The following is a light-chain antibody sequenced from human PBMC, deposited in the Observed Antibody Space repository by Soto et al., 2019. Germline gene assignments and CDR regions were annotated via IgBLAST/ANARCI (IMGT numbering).Light chain of an antibody. CDR3: CSYAGSFYV. Sequence: QSVLTQPRSVSGSPGQSVTISCTGTSSDVGGYNYVSWYQQHPGKAPKLMIYDVSERPSGVPDRFSGSKSGNTASLTISGPQAEDEADYYCCSYAGSFYVFGTGTKVTVL. J-gene: IGLJ1*01. CDR1: SSDVGGYNY. V-gene: IGLV2-11*01. CDR2: DVS.